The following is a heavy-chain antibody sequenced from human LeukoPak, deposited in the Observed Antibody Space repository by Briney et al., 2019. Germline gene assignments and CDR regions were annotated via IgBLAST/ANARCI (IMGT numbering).Heavy chain of an antibody. D-gene: IGHD5-18*01. CDR1: GFTFSSYG. CDR2: IRYDGSNK. V-gene: IGHV3-30*02. CDR3: AKERDTAMVTIDY. Sequence: SGGSLRLSCAASGFTFSSYGMHWVRQAPGKGLEWVAFIRYDGSNKYYADSVKGRFTISRDNSKNTLYLQMNSLRAEDTAVYYCAKERDTAMVTIDYWGQGTLVPVSS. J-gene: IGHJ4*02.